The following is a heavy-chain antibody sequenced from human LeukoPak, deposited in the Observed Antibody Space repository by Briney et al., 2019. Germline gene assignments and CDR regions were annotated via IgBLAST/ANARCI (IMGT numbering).Heavy chain of an antibody. CDR3: ARGGGEWFRPLSYYYGMDV. V-gene: IGHV4-31*03. Sequence: SETLSLTCTVSGGSISSGGYYWSWIRQHPGKGLEWIGYIYYSGSTYYNPSLKSRVTISVDTSKNQFSLKLSSVTAADTAVYYCARGGGEWFRPLSYYYGMDVWGQGTTVTVSS. CDR1: GGSISSGGYY. D-gene: IGHD3-3*01. CDR2: IYYSGST. J-gene: IGHJ6*02.